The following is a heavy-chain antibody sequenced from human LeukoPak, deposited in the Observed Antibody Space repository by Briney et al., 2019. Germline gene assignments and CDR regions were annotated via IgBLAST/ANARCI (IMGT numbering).Heavy chain of an antibody. CDR3: ATQRRSSNAFDI. CDR1: GFSFTTYW. J-gene: IGHJ3*02. Sequence: PGGSLRLSCAASGFSFTTYWMGWVRQAPGKGLEWVANINQDESSQYYVDAVRGRFTISRDNAKNSLNLQMNSLRAEDTAVYYCATQRRSSNAFDIWGQGTMVTVSS. V-gene: IGHV3-7*01. D-gene: IGHD6-19*01. CDR2: INQDESSQ.